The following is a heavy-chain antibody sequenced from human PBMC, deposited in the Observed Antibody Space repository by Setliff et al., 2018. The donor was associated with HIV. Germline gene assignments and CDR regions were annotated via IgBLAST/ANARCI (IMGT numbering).Heavy chain of an antibody. D-gene: IGHD2-15*01. CDR3: ALGYCSVGSCYSVDFDY. V-gene: IGHV1-69*13. J-gene: IGHJ4*02. CDR2: IIPIFSTA. CDR1: GGTFSSYG. Sequence: SVKVSCKASGGTFSSYGISWVRQAPGQGLEWMGRIIPIFSTANYAQKFQGRVTITADESTNTAYMELSSLGSEDTAVYYCALGYCSVGSCYSVDFDYWGQGTLVTVSS.